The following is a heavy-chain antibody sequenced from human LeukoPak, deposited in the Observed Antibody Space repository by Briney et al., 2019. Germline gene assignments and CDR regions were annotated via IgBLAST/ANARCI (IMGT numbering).Heavy chain of an antibody. CDR2: IYTTGIT. V-gene: IGHV4-4*07. D-gene: IGHD1-26*01. Sequence: SETLSLTCAVSGDSITSYYWNWIRQPAGKGLEWIGRIYTTGITTFNPSLKSRVTMSADTSKRQFSLRLSSMTAADTAIYYCAREATGWEPLRTYFDSWGQGTLVTVSS. J-gene: IGHJ4*02. CDR3: AREATGWEPLRTYFDS. CDR1: GDSITSYY.